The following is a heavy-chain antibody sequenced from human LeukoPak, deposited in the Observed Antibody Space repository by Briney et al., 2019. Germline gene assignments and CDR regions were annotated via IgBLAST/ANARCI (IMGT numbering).Heavy chain of an antibody. V-gene: IGHV4-39*01. CDR2: VYSSGDT. D-gene: IGHD1-1*01. CDR3: AGPNSNSRFAY. J-gene: IGHJ4*02. CDR1: GGSITNTNLY. Sequence: ETLSLTCPVSGGSITNTNLYWGWIRQPPGKGLEWIGSVYSSGDTYYNPSLESRVTISIDTSNNQFSLKLSSVTAADTAVYYCAGPNSNSRFAYWGQGTLVTVSS.